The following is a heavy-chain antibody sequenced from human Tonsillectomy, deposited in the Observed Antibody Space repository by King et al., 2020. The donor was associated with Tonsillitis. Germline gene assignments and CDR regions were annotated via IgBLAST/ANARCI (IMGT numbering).Heavy chain of an antibody. J-gene: IGHJ3*01. V-gene: IGHV3-23*01. CDR1: GFTLNSYA. CDR3: AKDYPLTGAFDF. Sequence: DVQLLESGGTLVQPGGSLRLSCSASGFTLNSYAINWVRQAPGKGLEWVSTITGGGGSTYYADSVKGRFTISMDNSKNTLYLQMDSLRAEDMAVYYCAKDYPLTGAFDFWGQGTVVTVSS. CDR2: ITGGGGST.